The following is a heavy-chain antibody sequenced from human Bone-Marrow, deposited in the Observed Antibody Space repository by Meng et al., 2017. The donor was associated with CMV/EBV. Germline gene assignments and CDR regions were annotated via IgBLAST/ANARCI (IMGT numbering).Heavy chain of an antibody. CDR1: GGSFRGYY. J-gene: IGHJ4*02. CDR3: ARENIFWSGPSLDY. D-gene: IGHD3-3*01. Sequence: SRTRSLTGPAQGGSFRGYYWSGIRQPPGKGLERIGEINHSGSTNYNPSLKRRVTISVDTSKNQFSLKLSSVSASDTAVYYCARENIFWSGPSLDYWGQGTLVTVSS. V-gene: IGHV4-34*01. CDR2: INHSGST.